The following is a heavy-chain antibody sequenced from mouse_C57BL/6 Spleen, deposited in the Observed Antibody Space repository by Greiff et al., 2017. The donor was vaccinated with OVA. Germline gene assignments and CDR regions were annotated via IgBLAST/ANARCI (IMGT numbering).Heavy chain of an antibody. J-gene: IGHJ2*01. V-gene: IGHV1-26*01. D-gene: IGHD2-13*01. Sequence: EVQLQQSGPELVKPGASVKISCKASGYTFTDYYMNWVKQSHGKSLEWIGDINPNNGGTSYNQKFKGKATLTVDKSSSTAYMELRSLTSEDSSVYYCARDTDLDAFDYWGQGTTLTVSS. CDR3: ARDTDLDAFDY. CDR2: INPNNGGT. CDR1: GYTFTDYY.